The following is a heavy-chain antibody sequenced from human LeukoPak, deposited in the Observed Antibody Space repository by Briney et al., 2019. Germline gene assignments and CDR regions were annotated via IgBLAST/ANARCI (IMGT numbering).Heavy chain of an antibody. J-gene: IGHJ4*02. CDR1: GGSFSGYY. Sequence: PSETLSLTCAVYGGSFSGYYWSWIRQPPGKGLEWIGEINHSGSTNYNPSLKGRVTISVDTSKNQFSLKLSSVTAADTAVYYCARFRRYYGSGSYYTPSLDYWGQGTLVTVSS. CDR3: ARFRRYYGSGSYYTPSLDY. CDR2: INHSGST. V-gene: IGHV4-34*01. D-gene: IGHD3-10*01.